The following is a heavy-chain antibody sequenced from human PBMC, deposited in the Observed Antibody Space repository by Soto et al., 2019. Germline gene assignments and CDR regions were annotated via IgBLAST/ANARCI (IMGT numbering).Heavy chain of an antibody. CDR3: ARSVAVPGAHIDY. CDR1: GGSISSYY. CDR2: IYYSGST. Sequence: SETLSLTCTVSGGSISSYYWSWIRQPPGKGLEWIGYIYYSGSTNYNPALKSRVTISVDTSKNEFSLRLSSVTAADTAVYFCARSVAVPGAHIDYWGQGTQVTVSS. D-gene: IGHD6-19*01. J-gene: IGHJ4*02. V-gene: IGHV4-59*01.